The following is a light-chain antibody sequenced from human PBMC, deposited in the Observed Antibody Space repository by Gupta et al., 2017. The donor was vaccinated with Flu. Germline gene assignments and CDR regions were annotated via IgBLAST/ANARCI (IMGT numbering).Light chain of an antibody. Sequence: DVVMTQSPLCLPVTLGQPASISCRSSQSLVHRNGNTYLTWFQQRPGQSPRRLIYRVSNRDSGVPDRFSGSGSGTDFTLKISRVEAEDVGVYYCMQGTHWPTFGQGTKVEI. V-gene: IGKV2-30*02. J-gene: IGKJ1*01. CDR3: MQGTHWPT. CDR2: RVS. CDR1: QSLVHRNGNTY.